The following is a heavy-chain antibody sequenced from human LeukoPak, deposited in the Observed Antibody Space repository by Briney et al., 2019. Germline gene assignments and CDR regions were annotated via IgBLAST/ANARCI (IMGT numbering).Heavy chain of an antibody. CDR2: FDPEDGET. Sequence: ASVKVSCKVSGYTLTELSMHWVRQAPGKGLEWMGGFDPEDGETIYAQKFQGRVTMTEDTSTDAAYMELSSLRSEDTAVYYCATLKDGYNFWFDPWGQGTLVTVSS. V-gene: IGHV1-24*01. CDR3: ATLKDGYNFWFDP. CDR1: GYTLTELS. D-gene: IGHD5-12*01. J-gene: IGHJ5*02.